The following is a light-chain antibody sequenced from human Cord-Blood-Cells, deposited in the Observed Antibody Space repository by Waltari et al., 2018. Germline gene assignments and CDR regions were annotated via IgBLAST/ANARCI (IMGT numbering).Light chain of an antibody. J-gene: IGKJ2*03. CDR2: KAS. CDR1: QSISSW. CDR3: QQYNSYSS. Sequence: DIQMTQSPSTLSASVGDRVTITCRASQSISSWLAWYQQKPGKAPKLLIYKASSLESGVPSMFSGSGSRTEFTLTISSLQPDDFATYYCQQYNSYSSFGQGTKLEIK. V-gene: IGKV1-5*03.